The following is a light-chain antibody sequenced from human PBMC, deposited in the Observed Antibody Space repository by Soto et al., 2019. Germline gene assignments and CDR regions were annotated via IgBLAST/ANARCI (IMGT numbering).Light chain of an antibody. J-gene: IGKJ5*01. CDR3: QQRSNWPPVIT. V-gene: IGKV3-11*01. Sequence: DIVMTQSPATLSVAPGERVTFSCRASQSVTSNVAWYQQKPGQAPRLLIYDASNRATGIPARFSGSGSGTDFTLTISSLEPEDFAVYYCQQRSNWPPVITFGQGTRLEIK. CDR2: DAS. CDR1: QSVTSN.